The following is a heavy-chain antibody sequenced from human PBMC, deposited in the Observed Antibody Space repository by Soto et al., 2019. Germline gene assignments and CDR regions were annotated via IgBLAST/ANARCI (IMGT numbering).Heavy chain of an antibody. CDR1: GGSVGRGAFY. V-gene: IGHV4-61*08. CDR2: IYYSGST. D-gene: IGHD1-20*01. CDR3: ARGLNWNDARWFDP. Sequence: TLSLTCSVSGGSVGRGAFYWSWIRQHPEKGLEWIGYIYYSGSTNHNPSLKSRVTISVDTSKNQFSLKLSSVTAADTAVYYCARGLNWNDARWFDPWGQGTLVTRLL. J-gene: IGHJ5*02.